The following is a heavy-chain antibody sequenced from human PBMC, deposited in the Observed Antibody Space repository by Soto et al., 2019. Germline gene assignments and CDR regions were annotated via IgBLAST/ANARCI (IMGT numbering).Heavy chain of an antibody. CDR2: ISSSGSTI. CDR3: AREGDFWSGQMNWFDP. Sequence: GGSLRLSCAASGFTFSDYYMSWIRQAPGKGLEWVSYISSSGSTIYYADSVKGRFTISRDNAKNSLYLQMNSLRAEDTAVYYCAREGDFWSGQMNWFDPWGPGTLVTVSS. D-gene: IGHD3-3*01. J-gene: IGHJ5*02. CDR1: GFTFSDYY. V-gene: IGHV3-11*01.